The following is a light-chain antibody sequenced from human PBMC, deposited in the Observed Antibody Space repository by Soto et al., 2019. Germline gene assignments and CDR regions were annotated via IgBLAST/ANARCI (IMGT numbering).Light chain of an antibody. Sequence: QPARKHPAYGKGSHGHSSTISYTKTSSDVGGYNYVSWYQQHPGKAPKLMIYDVSNRPSGVSNRFSGSKSGNTASLTISGLQAEDEADYYCSSYTSSSFYVFGTGTKFTVL. CDR3: SSYTSSSFYV. V-gene: IGLV2-14*01. CDR1: SSDVGGYNY. J-gene: IGLJ1*01. CDR2: DVS.